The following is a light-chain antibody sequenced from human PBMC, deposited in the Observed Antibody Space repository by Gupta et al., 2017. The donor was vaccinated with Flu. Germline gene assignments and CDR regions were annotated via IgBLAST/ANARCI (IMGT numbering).Light chain of an antibody. J-gene: IGLJ1*01. Sequence: QSALTQPASVSWSPGQSITISCPGTSSDVGRSNYVSWYQQHPGKAPKLIIYDVSYRPSGVSSRFSGSKSGNTASLTISGLEAEDETDYYCSSYTSTNTFYVFGTGTKVTVL. CDR1: SSDVGRSNY. CDR3: SSYTSTNTFYV. V-gene: IGLV2-14*01. CDR2: DVS.